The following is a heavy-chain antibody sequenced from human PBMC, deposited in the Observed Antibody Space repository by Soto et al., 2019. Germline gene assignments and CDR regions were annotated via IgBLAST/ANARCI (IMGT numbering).Heavy chain of an antibody. V-gene: IGHV1-69*13. Sequence: SVKVSCKASGGTFSSYAISWVRQAPGQGLEWMGGIIPIFGTANYAQKFQGRVTITADESTSTAYMELSSLRSEDTAVYYCARAPCSGGSYYSRHFDYWGQGTLVTVSS. CDR1: GGTFSSYA. J-gene: IGHJ4*02. CDR2: IIPIFGTA. D-gene: IGHD2-15*01. CDR3: ARAPCSGGSYYSRHFDY.